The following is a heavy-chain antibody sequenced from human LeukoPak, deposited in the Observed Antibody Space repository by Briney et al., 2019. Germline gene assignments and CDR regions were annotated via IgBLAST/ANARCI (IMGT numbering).Heavy chain of an antibody. J-gene: IGHJ4*02. CDR3: ASSRGVTNYYFDY. Sequence: SETLSLTCAVSGGSISSSNWWSWARQPPGKGLEWIGEIYHSGSTNYNPSLKSRVTISVDKSRNQFSLKLSSVTAADTAVYYCASSRGVTNYYFDYWGQGTLVTVSS. D-gene: IGHD4-17*01. CDR2: IYHSGST. CDR1: GGSISSSNW. V-gene: IGHV4-4*02.